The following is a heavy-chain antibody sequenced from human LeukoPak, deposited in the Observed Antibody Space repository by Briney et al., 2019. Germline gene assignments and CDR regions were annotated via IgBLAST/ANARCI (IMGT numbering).Heavy chain of an antibody. CDR2: IRSKAYGGTT. D-gene: IGHD3-10*01. CDR3: TRDRFGELLSHYFDY. J-gene: IGHJ4*02. V-gene: IGHV3-49*04. Sequence: PGRSLRLSCTASGFTFGDYAMSWVRQAPGKGLEWVGFIRSKAYGGTTEYAASVKGRFTISRDDSKSIAYLQMNSLKTEDTAVYYCTRDRFGELLSHYFDYWGQGTLVTVSS. CDR1: GFTFGDYA.